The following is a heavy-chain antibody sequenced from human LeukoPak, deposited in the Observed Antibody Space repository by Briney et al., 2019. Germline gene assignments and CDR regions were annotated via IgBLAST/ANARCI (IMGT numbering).Heavy chain of an antibody. CDR2: IRYDGSNK. Sequence: GGSLRLSCAASGFTFSSYGMHWVRQAPGKGLEWVAFIRYDGSNKYYADSVKGRFTISRDNSKNTLYLQMNSLRAEDTAVYYCVKDTTPPKAGFDPWGQGTLVTVSS. V-gene: IGHV3-30*02. CDR1: GFTFSSYG. J-gene: IGHJ5*02. D-gene: IGHD1-14*01. CDR3: VKDTTPPKAGFDP.